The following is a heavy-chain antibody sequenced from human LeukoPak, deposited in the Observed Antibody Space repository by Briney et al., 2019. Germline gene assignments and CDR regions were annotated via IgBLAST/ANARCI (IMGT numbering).Heavy chain of an antibody. D-gene: IGHD1-26*01. CDR2: INPNSGGT. J-gene: IGHJ4*02. CDR3: ARDLSRIVGAIAY. CDR1: GYTFTGYY. Sequence: GASVKVSCKASGYTFTGYYMHWVQQAPGQGLEWMGWINPNSGGTNYAQKFQGRVTMTRDTSISTAYMELSRLRSDDTAVYYCARDLSRIVGAIAYWGQGTLVTVSS. V-gene: IGHV1-2*02.